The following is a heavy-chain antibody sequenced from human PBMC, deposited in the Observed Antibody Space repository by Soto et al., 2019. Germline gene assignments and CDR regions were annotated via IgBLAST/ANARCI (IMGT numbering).Heavy chain of an antibody. CDR2: ISWDSGSI. J-gene: IGHJ3*02. Sequence: SLRLCCAASGFTVDDYAMHGVRQAPGKGLEWVAGISWDSGSIGYADSGKGRFTISRDNAKNSLYLQMNSLRAEDTALYYCAKGPLWFGELLYVAFDIWGQGTMVTVSS. CDR1: GFTVDDYA. V-gene: IGHV3-9*01. D-gene: IGHD3-10*01. CDR3: AKGPLWFGELLYVAFDI.